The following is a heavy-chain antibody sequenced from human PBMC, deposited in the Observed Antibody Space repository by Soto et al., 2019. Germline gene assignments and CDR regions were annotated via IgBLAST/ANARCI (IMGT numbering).Heavy chain of an antibody. CDR1: GYTFTNYV. CDR2: INAAIGNT. V-gene: IGHV1-3*01. D-gene: IGHD3-10*01. CDR3: ARRNVYGSGSYSFDY. J-gene: IGHJ4*02. Sequence: ASVKVSCKASGYTFTNYVMHWVRQAPGQRLEWMGWINAAIGNTKYSQKFQGSVTITRDTSANTAYMELSSLRSEDTAVYYCARRNVYGSGSYSFDYWGQGTLVTVSS.